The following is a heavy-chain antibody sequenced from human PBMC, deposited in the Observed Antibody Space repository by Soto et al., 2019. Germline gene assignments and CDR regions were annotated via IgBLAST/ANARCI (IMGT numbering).Heavy chain of an antibody. CDR1: GGPFRTFG. CDR3: ARDVLGGWVEKTYRAFDI. Sequence: QVQLVQSGADLKNPGSPVTASCKAPGGPFRTFGVSGLRQAPGKGLQWMGGIIPFLRKTDYAQNFQGRISISADESTNTVFMELTSLRSEDTAVYYCARDVLGGWVEKTYRAFDIWGQGTLVAVSS. D-gene: IGHD1-26*01. J-gene: IGHJ3*02. V-gene: IGHV1-69*01. CDR2: IIPFLRKT.